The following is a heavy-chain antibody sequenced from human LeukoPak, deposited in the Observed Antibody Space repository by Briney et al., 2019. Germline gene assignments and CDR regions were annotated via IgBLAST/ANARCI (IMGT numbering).Heavy chain of an antibody. J-gene: IGHJ3*02. V-gene: IGHV3-48*01. CDR1: GFTFSSYS. CDR2: ISSSSSTI. Sequence: GGSLRLSCAASGFTFSSYSMNWVRQAPGKGLEWVSYISSSSSTIYYADSVKGRFTISRDNAKNSLYLQMNSLRAEDTAVYYCARGVAAAGNAFDIWGQGTMVTVSS. D-gene: IGHD6-13*01. CDR3: ARGVAAAGNAFDI.